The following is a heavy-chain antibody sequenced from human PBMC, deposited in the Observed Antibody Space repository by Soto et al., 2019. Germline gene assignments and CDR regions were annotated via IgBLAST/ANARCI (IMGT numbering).Heavy chain of an antibody. Sequence: QVQLVQSGAEVKKPGASVKVSCKASGYTFTSYYMHWVRQAPGQGLEWMGIINPSGGSTSYAQKFQGRVTMTRDTSTSTVYMELSSLRSEDTAVYYCARGYRSYYDRAPDDYWGQGTLVTVSS. V-gene: IGHV1-46*03. J-gene: IGHJ4*02. CDR3: ARGYRSYYDRAPDDY. D-gene: IGHD1-26*01. CDR1: GYTFTSYY. CDR2: INPSGGST.